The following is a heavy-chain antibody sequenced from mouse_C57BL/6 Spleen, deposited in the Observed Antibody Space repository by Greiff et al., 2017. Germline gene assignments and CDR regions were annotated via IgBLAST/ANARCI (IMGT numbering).Heavy chain of an antibody. J-gene: IGHJ2*01. D-gene: IGHD3-1*01. CDR2: INPSNGGT. CDR3: ARYTAHVSYFDY. Sequence: QVQLQQPGTELVKPGASVKLSCKASGYTFTSYWLHWVKQRPGQGLEWIGNINPSNGGTNYNEKFKSKATLTVDKSSSTAYMQLSSLTSEDSAVYYCARYTAHVSYFDYWGQGTTLTVSS. CDR1: GYTFTSYW. V-gene: IGHV1-53*01.